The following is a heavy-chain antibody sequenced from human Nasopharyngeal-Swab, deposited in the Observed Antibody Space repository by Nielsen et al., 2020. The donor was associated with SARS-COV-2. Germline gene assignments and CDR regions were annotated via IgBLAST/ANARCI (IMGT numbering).Heavy chain of an antibody. CDR1: GFTFSSYS. Sequence: GESLKISCAASGFTFSSYSMNWVRQAPRKGLEWVSYISSSSSTIYYVDSVKGRFTISRDNAKNSLYLQMNSLRDEDTAVYYCARCIGVGTAAICGWGQGTLVTVSS. CDR3: ARCIGVGTAAICG. V-gene: IGHV3-48*02. D-gene: IGHD1-1*01. CDR2: ISSSSSTI. J-gene: IGHJ4*02.